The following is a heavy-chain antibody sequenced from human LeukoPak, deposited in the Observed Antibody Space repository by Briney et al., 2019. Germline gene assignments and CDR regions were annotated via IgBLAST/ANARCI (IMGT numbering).Heavy chain of an antibody. CDR3: AIYGNWFDP. CDR2: IFGGGNT. D-gene: IGHD4-17*01. CDR1: GGSISSYY. V-gene: IGHV4-59*01. J-gene: IGHJ5*02. Sequence: SETLSLTCTVSGGSISSYYWSWVRQPPGKGLEWIGSIFGGGNTNYNPSLKSRVTISADTSKRQFSLKLRSVTAADTAIYYCAIYGNWFDPWGQGTLVAVSS.